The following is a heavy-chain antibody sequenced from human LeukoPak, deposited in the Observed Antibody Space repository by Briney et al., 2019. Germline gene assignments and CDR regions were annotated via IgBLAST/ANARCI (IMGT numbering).Heavy chain of an antibody. CDR2: IYTSGST. Sequence: PSETLSLTCTVSGGSISSGSYYWSWIRQPAGKGLEWIGRIYTSGSTNYNPSLKSRVTISVDTSKNQFSLKVSTVTAADTAVYYCASLRGYSSGLDYWGQGILVTVSS. D-gene: IGHD6-19*01. V-gene: IGHV4-61*02. CDR3: ASLRGYSSGLDY. CDR1: GGSISSGSYY. J-gene: IGHJ4*02.